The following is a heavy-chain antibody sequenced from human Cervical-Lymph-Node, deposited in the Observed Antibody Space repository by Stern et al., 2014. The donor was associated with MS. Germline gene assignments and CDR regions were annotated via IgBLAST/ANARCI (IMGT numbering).Heavy chain of an antibody. V-gene: IGHV1-69*01. Sequence: VQLEESGAEVKKPGSSVKVSCQASGGSFINNVISWVRQAPGQGLEWMGGTIPIFGTALYAQKFRGRVTIIAAESKRPAYMELSSLRSDDTAVYFCARAASTTSSYNFWGPGTLVTVSS. D-gene: IGHD3-10*01. CDR2: TIPIFGTA. J-gene: IGHJ4*02. CDR1: GGSFINNV. CDR3: ARAASTTSSYNF.